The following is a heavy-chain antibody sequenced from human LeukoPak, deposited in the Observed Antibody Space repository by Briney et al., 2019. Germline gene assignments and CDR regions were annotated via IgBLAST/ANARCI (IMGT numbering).Heavy chain of an antibody. CDR1: GFTFNSYA. D-gene: IGHD1-26*01. Sequence: GSLRLSCGASGFTFNSYAMHWVRQAPGKGLEWVSLISYDGNNGYYADSVKGRFTISRDNSQNTLFLQMNSLRPEDTALYYCARDEIARGSGSFLGHWGQGTLVTVSS. V-gene: IGHV3-30*01. CDR2: ISYDGNNG. J-gene: IGHJ4*02. CDR3: ARDEIARGSGSFLGH.